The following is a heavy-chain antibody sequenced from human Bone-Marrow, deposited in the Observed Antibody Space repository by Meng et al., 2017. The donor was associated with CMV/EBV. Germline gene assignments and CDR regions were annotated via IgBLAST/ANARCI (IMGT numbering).Heavy chain of an antibody. Sequence: GESLKISCEASGFTFSSYGMHWVRQAPGKGLEWVAFIRYDGSNKYYADSVKGRFTISRDNSKNTLYLQMNSLRAEDTAVYYCAKVGPYYDFWSGYYFRDYYYYGMDVWGQGTTVTVSS. CDR3: AKVGPYYDFWSGYYFRDYYYYGMDV. CDR1: GFTFSSYG. V-gene: IGHV3-30*02. CDR2: IRYDGSNK. D-gene: IGHD3-3*01. J-gene: IGHJ6*02.